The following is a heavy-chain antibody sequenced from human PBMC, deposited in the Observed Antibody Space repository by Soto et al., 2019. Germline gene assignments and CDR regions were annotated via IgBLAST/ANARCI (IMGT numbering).Heavy chain of an antibody. D-gene: IGHD4-17*01. CDR3: ARGPSYGDYDY. J-gene: IGHJ4*02. CDR2: IKQDGSEK. CDR1: GFTFSGYW. V-gene: IGHV3-7*01. Sequence: GGSLRLSCAASGFTFSGYWMSWVRQAPGKGLEWVANIKQDGSEKYYVDSVKGRFTISRDNAKNSLYLQMNSLRAEDTAVYYCARGPSYGDYDYWGQGTLVTVSS.